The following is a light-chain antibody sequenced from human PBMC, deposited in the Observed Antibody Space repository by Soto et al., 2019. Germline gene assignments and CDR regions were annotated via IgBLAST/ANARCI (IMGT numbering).Light chain of an antibody. CDR3: QSYDSSLSGVV. V-gene: IGLV1-40*01. CDR2: GNS. Sequence: QSVLTQPPSVSGAPGQRVTISCTGXSSNIGAGYDVHWYQQLPGTAPKLLIYGNSNRPSGVPDRFSGSKSGTSASLAITGLQAEDEADYYCQSYDSSLSGVVFGGGTKLTVL. CDR1: SSNIGAGYD. J-gene: IGLJ2*01.